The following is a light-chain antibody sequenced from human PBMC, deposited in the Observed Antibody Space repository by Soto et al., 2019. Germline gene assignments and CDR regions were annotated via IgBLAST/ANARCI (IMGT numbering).Light chain of an antibody. V-gene: IGKV3-15*01. CDR3: QHYNNWPPWT. Sequence: EVVMTQSPATLSVSPGERATLSCRASQRISSNLAWYQQRRGQAPRLLIYGASTRAPGITARFSGSGSETEFTLTISSLQSEDFAVYYCQHYNNWPPWTFGQGTKVEIK. CDR1: QRISSN. J-gene: IGKJ1*01. CDR2: GAS.